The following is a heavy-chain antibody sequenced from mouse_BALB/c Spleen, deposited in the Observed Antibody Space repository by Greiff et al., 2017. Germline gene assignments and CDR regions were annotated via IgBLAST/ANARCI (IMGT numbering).Heavy chain of an antibody. Sequence: EVQRVESGPGLVKPSQSLSLTCSVTGYSITSGYYWNWIRQFPGNKLEWMGYISYDGSNNYNPSLKNRISITRDTSKNQFFLKLNSVTTEDTATYYCASGAYYDAYWGQGTLVTVSA. V-gene: IGHV3-6*02. CDR2: ISYDGSN. CDR3: ASGAYYDAY. J-gene: IGHJ3*01. CDR1: GYSITSGYY. D-gene: IGHD2-10*01.